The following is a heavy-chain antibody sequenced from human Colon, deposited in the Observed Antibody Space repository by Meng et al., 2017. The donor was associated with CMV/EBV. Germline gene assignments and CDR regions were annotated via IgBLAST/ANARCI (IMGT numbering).Heavy chain of an antibody. V-gene: IGHV3-30*02. CDR3: AKDLLDIVVVPAAIWVFGGVDY. CDR2: IRDDGSNK. D-gene: IGHD2-2*03. CDR1: GFTFSSYG. J-gene: IGHJ4*02. Sequence: GESLKISCAASGFTFSSYGMHWVRQAPGKGLEWVAFIRDDGSNKYYADSVKGRFTISRDNSKNTLYLQMNSLRAEDTAVYYCAKDLLDIVVVPAAIWVFGGVDYWGQGTPVTVSS.